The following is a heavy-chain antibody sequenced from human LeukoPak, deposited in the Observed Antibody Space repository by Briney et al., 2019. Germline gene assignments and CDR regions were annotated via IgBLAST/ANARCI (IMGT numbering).Heavy chain of an antibody. D-gene: IGHD3-10*01. V-gene: IGHV3-7*01. J-gene: IGHJ4*02. CDR3: ARDLSYGSGSYYY. Sequence: GGSPRLSCAASGFTFSSYWMSWVRQAPGKGLEWVANIKQDGSEKYYVDSVKGRFTISRDNAKNSLYLQMNSLRAEDTAVYYCARDLSYGSGSYYYWGQGTLVTVSS. CDR2: IKQDGSEK. CDR1: GFTFSSYW.